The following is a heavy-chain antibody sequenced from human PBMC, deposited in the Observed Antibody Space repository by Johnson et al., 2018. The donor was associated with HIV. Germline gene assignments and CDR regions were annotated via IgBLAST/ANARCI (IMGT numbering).Heavy chain of an antibody. J-gene: IGHJ3*02. V-gene: IGHV3-33*06. CDR2: MWYDGSNK. D-gene: IGHD6-13*01. Sequence: QVQLVESGGGVVQPGRSLRLSCAASGVTFSTYGMHWVRQAPGKGLEWVAVMWYDGSNKYYADSVKGRFTISRDNSKNTLYLQMNSLRAENTAVYYFGKDQWSSSWTNDAFDIWCQGTIVTVSS. CDR3: GKDQWSSSWTNDAFDI. CDR1: GVTFSTYG.